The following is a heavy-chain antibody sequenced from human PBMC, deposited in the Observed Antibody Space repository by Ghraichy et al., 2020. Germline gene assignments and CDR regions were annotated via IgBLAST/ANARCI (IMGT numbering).Heavy chain of an antibody. CDR2: INHSGST. J-gene: IGHJ6*02. Sequence: SETLSLTCAVYGGSFSGYYWSWIRQPPGKGLEWIGEINHSGSTNYNPSLKSRVTISVDTSKNQFSLKLSSVTAADTAVDYCARGEEVDDFGSGYYFYGMDVWGQGTTVTVSS. D-gene: IGHD3-3*01. CDR1: GGSFSGYY. CDR3: ARGEEVDDFGSGYYFYGMDV. V-gene: IGHV4-34*01.